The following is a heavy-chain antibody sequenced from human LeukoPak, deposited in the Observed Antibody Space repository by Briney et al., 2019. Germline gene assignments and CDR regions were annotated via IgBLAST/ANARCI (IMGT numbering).Heavy chain of an antibody. J-gene: IGHJ6*02. CDR3: TRGAVVRHYYYGMDV. CDR2: IRSKAYGGTT. Sequence: GGSLRLSGTASGFTFGDYAMSWVRQAPGKGLEWVGFIRSKAYGGTTEYAASVKGRFTISRDDSKSIAYLQMNSLKTEDTAVYYCTRGAVVRHYYYGMDVWGQGTTVTVSS. D-gene: IGHD2-15*01. V-gene: IGHV3-49*04. CDR1: GFTFGDYA.